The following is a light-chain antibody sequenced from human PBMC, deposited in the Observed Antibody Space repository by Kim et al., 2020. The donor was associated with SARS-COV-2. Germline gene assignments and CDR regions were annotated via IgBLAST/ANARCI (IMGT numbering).Light chain of an antibody. CDR3: QQYNSYWT. CDR2: DAS. V-gene: IGKV1-5*01. Sequence: LCASVGDRVTITCRASQSISSWLAWYQQKPGKAPKLLIYDASSLESGVPSRFSGSGSGTEFTLTISSLQPDDFATYYCQQYNSYWTFGQGTKVEIK. J-gene: IGKJ1*01. CDR1: QSISSW.